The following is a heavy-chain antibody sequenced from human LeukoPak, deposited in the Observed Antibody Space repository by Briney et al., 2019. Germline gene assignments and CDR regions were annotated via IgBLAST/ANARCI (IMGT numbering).Heavy chain of an antibody. V-gene: IGHV3-7*01. CDR2: IKEDGSHM. D-gene: IGHD4-23*01. J-gene: IGHJ4*02. CDR3: ARTPIFGGQYFDC. CDR1: GFMFRTYW. Sequence: GGSLRLSCAASGFMFRTYWMSWVRQAPGKGLEWVASIKEDGSHMYYVDSVKGRFTISRDNARNSLYLQVNSLRVEDTAVYYCARTPIFGGQYFDCWGQGTLLTVSS.